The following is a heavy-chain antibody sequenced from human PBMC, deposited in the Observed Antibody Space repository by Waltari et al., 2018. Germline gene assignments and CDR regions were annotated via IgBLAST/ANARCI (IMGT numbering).Heavy chain of an antibody. V-gene: IGHV3-48*04. CDR3: ARNPIGLEWFLRSGYFDY. CDR2: ISSSSSTI. J-gene: IGHJ4*02. D-gene: IGHD3-3*01. CDR1: GFTFSSSS. Sequence: EVQLVESGGGLVQPGGSLRLSCAASGFTFSSSSMNWVRQAPGKGLEWVSYISSSSSTIYYADSVKGRFTISRDNAKNSLYLQMNSLRAEDTAVYYCARNPIGLEWFLRSGYFDYWGQGTLVTVSS.